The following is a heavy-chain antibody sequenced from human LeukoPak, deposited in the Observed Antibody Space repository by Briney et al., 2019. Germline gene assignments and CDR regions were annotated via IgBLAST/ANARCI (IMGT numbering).Heavy chain of an antibody. J-gene: IGHJ4*02. Sequence: VASVKVSCKASGYTFTSYAMHWVRQAPGQGLEWMEWINAGNGNTKYSQKFQGRITIIRDTSASTAYMELSSLRSKDTAVYYCAKDRRKVNIAAAGEFDYWGQGTLVTVSS. CDR1: GYTFTSYA. CDR2: INAGNGNT. V-gene: IGHV1-3*01. D-gene: IGHD6-13*01. CDR3: AKDRRKVNIAAAGEFDY.